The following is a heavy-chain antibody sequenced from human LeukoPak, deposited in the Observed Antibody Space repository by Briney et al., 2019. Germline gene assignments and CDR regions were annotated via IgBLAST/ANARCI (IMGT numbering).Heavy chain of an antibody. CDR3: GRGDSSGLDY. D-gene: IGHD6-19*01. J-gene: IGHJ4*02. CDR2: IYYSGST. Sequence: PSETLSLTCTVSGGSISGYYWSWIRQSPGKGLEWIGYIYYSGSTNYNPSLKSRVTISVDTSKNQFSLKLSSVTAADTAVYYCGRGDSSGLDYWGQGTLVTVSS. CDR1: GGSISGYY. V-gene: IGHV4-59*08.